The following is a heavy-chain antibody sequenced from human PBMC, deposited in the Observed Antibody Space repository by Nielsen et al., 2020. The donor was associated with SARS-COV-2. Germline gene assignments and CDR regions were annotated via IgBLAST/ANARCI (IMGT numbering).Heavy chain of an antibody. CDR3: AREGRKLPLDY. V-gene: IGHV3-74*01. Sequence: GESLKISCAASGFGLSNYWMYWVRQAPGKGLTWVSHINFDGTGTSYADSVKGRSTISRDNAKNTVYLQMNSLRAEDTAVYYCAREGRKLPLDYWGQGTLVTVSS. J-gene: IGHJ4*02. CDR2: INFDGTGT. D-gene: IGHD5-24*01. CDR1: GFGLSNYW.